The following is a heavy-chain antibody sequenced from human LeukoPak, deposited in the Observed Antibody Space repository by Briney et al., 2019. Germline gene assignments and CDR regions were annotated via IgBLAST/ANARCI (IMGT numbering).Heavy chain of an antibody. CDR3: ARGGYCSGGSCYTFDY. V-gene: IGHV1-18*01. J-gene: IGHJ4*02. CDR2: ISAYNGNT. Sequence: ASLKVSCKASGYTFTSYGITWVRQAPGQGLEWMGWISAYNGNTHYAQKLQGRVTMTTDTSTSTAYMELSSLRSEDTAVYYCARGGYCSGGSCYTFDYWGQGTLVTVSS. D-gene: IGHD2-15*01. CDR1: GYTFTSYG.